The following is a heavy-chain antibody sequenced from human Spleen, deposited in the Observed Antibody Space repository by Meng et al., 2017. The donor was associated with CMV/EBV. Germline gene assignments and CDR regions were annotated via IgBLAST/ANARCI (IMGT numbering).Heavy chain of an antibody. CDR3: ARAGDSGSYSAGVIDY. CDR1: GGSISSGDYY. V-gene: IGHV4-30-4*08. Sequence: SETLSLTCTVSGGSISSGDYYWSWIRQPPGKGLEWIGYIFHSGSTQYNPSLKSQITISVDTPKNQFSLRLSSLTAADTAIYYCARAGDSGSYSAGVIDYWGQGTLVTVSS. J-gene: IGHJ4*02. D-gene: IGHD1-26*01. CDR2: IFHSGST.